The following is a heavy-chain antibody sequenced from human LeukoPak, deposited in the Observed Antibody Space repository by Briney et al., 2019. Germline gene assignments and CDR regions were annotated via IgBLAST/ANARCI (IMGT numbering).Heavy chain of an antibody. D-gene: IGHD6-13*01. V-gene: IGHV3-21*01. J-gene: IGHJ4*02. CDR3: ARDPSIAAAGFETY. Sequence: PGGSLRLSCAASGFTFSSYSMNWVRQAPGKGLEWVSSISSSSSYIYYADSVKGRFTISRDNAKNSLYLQMNSLRAEDTAVYYCARDPSIAAAGFETYWGQGTLVTVSS. CDR2: ISSSSSYI. CDR1: GFTFSSYS.